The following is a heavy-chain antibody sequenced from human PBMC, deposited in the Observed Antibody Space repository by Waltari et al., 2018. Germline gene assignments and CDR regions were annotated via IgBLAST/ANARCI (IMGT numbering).Heavy chain of an antibody. Sequence: EVQLVESGGGLVQPGRSLRLSCAASGFTFDDYAMHWFRQAPGKGLEWVSGISWNSGSIGYADSVKGRFTISRDNAKNSLYLQMNSLRAEDTALYYCAKGQYSSSWYDHWYFDLWGRGTLVTVSS. CDR2: ISWNSGSI. J-gene: IGHJ2*01. CDR3: AKGQYSSSWYDHWYFDL. V-gene: IGHV3-9*01. D-gene: IGHD6-13*01. CDR1: GFTFDDYA.